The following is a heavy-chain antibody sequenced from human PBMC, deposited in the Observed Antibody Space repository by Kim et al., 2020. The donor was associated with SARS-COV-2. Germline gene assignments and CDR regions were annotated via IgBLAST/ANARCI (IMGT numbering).Heavy chain of an antibody. CDR3: ASSVLRYFDWGFDY. CDR2: ISSSSSYT. D-gene: IGHD3-9*01. CDR1: GFTFSDYY. J-gene: IGHJ4*02. V-gene: IGHV3-11*03. Sequence: GGSLRLSCAASGFTFSDYYMSWIRQAPGKGLEWVSYISSSSSYTNYADSVKGRFTISRDNAKNTLYLQMNSLRVEDTAVSYCASSVLRYFDWGFDYCGQG.